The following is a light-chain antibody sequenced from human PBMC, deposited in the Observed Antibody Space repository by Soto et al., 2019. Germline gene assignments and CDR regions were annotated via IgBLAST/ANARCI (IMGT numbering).Light chain of an antibody. CDR3: QQYGNSPRT. CDR1: QSVSSY. CDR2: DAS. V-gene: IGKV3-20*01. J-gene: IGKJ1*01. Sequence: EILLTQSPGTLSLSPGERATLSCRASQSVSSYLAWYQQIPGQAPRLLIYDASTRATGIPARFSGSGSGTDFTLTIKRLEPEDFAVYYCQQYGNSPRTFGQGTKVDI.